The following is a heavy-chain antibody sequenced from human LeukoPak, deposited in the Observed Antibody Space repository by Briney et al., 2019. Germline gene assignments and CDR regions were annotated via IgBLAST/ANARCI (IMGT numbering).Heavy chain of an antibody. Sequence: GGSLRLSCAASGFTFSDYFMGWIRQAPGKGLEWVAYISTGGTTIYYADSVKGRFTISRDNAKNSLYLQMNSLRAEDTAVYYCARVRGSSGWSGVYFDYWGQGTLVTVSS. J-gene: IGHJ4*02. CDR1: GFTFSDYF. V-gene: IGHV3-11*04. CDR3: ARVRGSSGWSGVYFDY. D-gene: IGHD6-19*01. CDR2: ISTGGTTI.